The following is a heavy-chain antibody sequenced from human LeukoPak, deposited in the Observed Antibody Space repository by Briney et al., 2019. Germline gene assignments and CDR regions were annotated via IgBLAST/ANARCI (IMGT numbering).Heavy chain of an antibody. CDR2: NFTIFGAA. CDR3: ARTMITKMTTVTTSYYYYYYMDV. CDR1: GGTLSSYA. D-gene: IGHD4-11*01. J-gene: IGHJ6*03. V-gene: IGHV1-69*05. Sequence: ASVKVSCKASGGTLSSYAISGGRETPGQRLGWVGGNFTIFGAANYAQKFRGRVTITTDESTSTAYMELSSLRSEDTAVYYCARTMITKMTTVTTSYYYYYYMDVWGKGTTVTVSS.